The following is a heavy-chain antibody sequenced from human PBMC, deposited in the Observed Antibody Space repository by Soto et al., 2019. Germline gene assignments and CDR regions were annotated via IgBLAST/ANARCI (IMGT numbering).Heavy chain of an antibody. Sequence: PSQTLSLTCAISGDSVSSNSGAWNWIRQSPSRGLEWLGRTYYRSKWYNDYAVSVKSRITINPDTSKNQFSLQLNSVTPEDTAVYYCARDQSSRIAAAGGFDWFDPWGQGTLVTVSS. V-gene: IGHV6-1*01. CDR2: TYYRSKWYN. D-gene: IGHD6-13*01. J-gene: IGHJ5*02. CDR3: ARDQSSRIAAAGGFDWFDP. CDR1: GDSVSSNSGA.